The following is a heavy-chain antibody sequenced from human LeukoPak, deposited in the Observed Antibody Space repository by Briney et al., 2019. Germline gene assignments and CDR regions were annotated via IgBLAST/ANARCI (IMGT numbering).Heavy chain of an antibody. J-gene: IGHJ4*02. CDR3: ASQDYYETTGFSDF. CDR2: IYFSGDT. Sequence: SETLSLTCTVSGVSISSSSYYWGWIRQPPGKGLEWIGSIYFSGDTYYNPSLKSRVTISVDTSKNQLSLRLSSVTAADTAVYYCASQDYYETTGFSDFWGQGTLVTVSS. D-gene: IGHD3-22*01. V-gene: IGHV4-39*01. CDR1: GVSISSSSYY.